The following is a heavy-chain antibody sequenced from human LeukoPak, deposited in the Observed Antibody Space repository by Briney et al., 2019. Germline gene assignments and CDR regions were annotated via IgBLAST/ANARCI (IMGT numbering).Heavy chain of an antibody. CDR2: IYTGGST. D-gene: IGHD6-13*01. J-gene: IGHJ6*02. CDR1: GFTVSNNY. V-gene: IGHV3-53*05. CDR3: AKGPHSSSWYDYYGMDV. Sequence: GGSLRLSCAASGFTVSNNYMTWVRQAPGKGLEWVSVIYTGGSTYYADSVKGRFTISRDNSKNTLYLQMNSLRAEDTAVYYCAKGPHSSSWYDYYGMDVWGQGTTVTVS.